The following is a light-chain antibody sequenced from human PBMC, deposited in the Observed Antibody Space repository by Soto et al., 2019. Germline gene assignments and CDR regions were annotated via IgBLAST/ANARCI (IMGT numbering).Light chain of an antibody. CDR1: QSLLHINGYNY. J-gene: IGKJ5*01. V-gene: IGKV2-28*01. Sequence: DIVVTQSPLSLIVTPGEPASISSRSSQSLLHINGYNYLDWYLQKTGKAPKLLIYKASSLESGVPSRFRGSGSGTEFTLTISRLQPDDFETYYCQQYNSYPITFGQGTRLEIK. CDR3: QQYNSYPIT. CDR2: KAS.